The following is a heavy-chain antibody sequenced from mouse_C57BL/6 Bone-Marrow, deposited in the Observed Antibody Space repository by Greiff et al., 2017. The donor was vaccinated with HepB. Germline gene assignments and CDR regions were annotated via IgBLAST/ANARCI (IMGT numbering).Heavy chain of an antibody. CDR2: IDPSDSYT. CDR3: ARVITTVVGYFDV. V-gene: IGHV1-69*01. Sequence: QVQLQQSGAELVMPGASVKLSCKASGYTFTSYWMHWVKQRPGQGLEWIGEIDPSDSYTNYNQKFKGKSTLTVDKSSSTAYMQLSSLTSEDSAVYYCARVITTVVGYFDVWGTGTTVTVSS. CDR1: GYTFTSYW. D-gene: IGHD1-1*01. J-gene: IGHJ1*03.